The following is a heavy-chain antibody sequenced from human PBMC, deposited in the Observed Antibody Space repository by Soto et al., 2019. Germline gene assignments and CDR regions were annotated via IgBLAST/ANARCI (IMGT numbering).Heavy chain of an antibody. D-gene: IGHD3-3*01. Sequence: SETLSLTCTVSGGSISSYYWSWIRQPPGKGLEWIGYIYYSGSTNYNPSLKSRVTISVDTSKNQFSLKLSSVTAADTAVYYCARGEWFRPYYFDYWGQGTLVTVSS. CDR1: GGSISSYY. V-gene: IGHV4-59*01. CDR3: ARGEWFRPYYFDY. CDR2: IYYSGST. J-gene: IGHJ4*02.